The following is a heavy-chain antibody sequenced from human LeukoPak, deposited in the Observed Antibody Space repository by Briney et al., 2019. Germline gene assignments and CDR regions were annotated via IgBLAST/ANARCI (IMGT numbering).Heavy chain of an antibody. V-gene: IGHV3-74*01. Sequence: PGGSLRLSCAASGFTFTNYWMHWVRQAPGKGLVWVSRIDIDGTGTSYADSVKGRFTISGDNAKNTVSLQMNSLKAEDTAVYYCGTVFDHWGPGILVTVSS. CDR3: GTVFDH. CDR2: IDIDGTGT. J-gene: IGHJ4*02. CDR1: GFTFTNYW.